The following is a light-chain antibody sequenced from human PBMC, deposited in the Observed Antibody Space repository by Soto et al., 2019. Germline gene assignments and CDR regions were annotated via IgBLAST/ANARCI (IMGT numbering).Light chain of an antibody. CDR1: SSDVGSSNL. CDR3: CSYAGSYRV. J-gene: IGLJ1*01. CDR2: EGS. V-gene: IGLV2-23*01. Sequence: QSVLTQPASVSGSPGQSITISCTGTSSDVGSSNLVSWYQQHPGKAPKLIIYEGSRQPSGVSGRFSGSKSGNTASLTISGLQAEDEADYYCCSYAGSYRVFGTGTKVTVL.